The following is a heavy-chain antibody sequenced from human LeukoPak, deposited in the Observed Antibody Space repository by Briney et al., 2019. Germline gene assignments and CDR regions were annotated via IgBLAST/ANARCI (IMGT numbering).Heavy chain of an antibody. Sequence: PGGSLRLSCAASGFTLNKAWMSWVRQAPGKGLEWVSSIGGSGSTTYHGDSVRGRFTISRDNSKNTLYLQMNSLRAEDTAVYFCAKLRSSSSYAALDYWGQGILVTVSS. D-gene: IGHD2-2*01. CDR2: IGGSGSTT. V-gene: IGHV3-23*01. J-gene: IGHJ4*02. CDR1: GFTLNKAW. CDR3: AKLRSSSSYAALDY.